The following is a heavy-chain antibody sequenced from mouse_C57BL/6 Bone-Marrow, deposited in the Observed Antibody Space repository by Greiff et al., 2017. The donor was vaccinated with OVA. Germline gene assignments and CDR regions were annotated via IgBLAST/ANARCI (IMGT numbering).Heavy chain of an antibody. V-gene: IGHV5-15*01. D-gene: IGHD1-1*01. CDR2: ISNLAYSI. CDR3: ARDYYGRGYAMDY. CDR1: GFTFSDYG. J-gene: IGHJ4*01. Sequence: EVHLVESGGGLVQPGGSLKLSCAASGFTFSDYGMAWVRQAPRKGPEWVAFISNLAYSIYYADTVTGRFTISRENAKNTLYLEMSSLRSEDTAMYYCARDYYGRGYAMDYWGQGTSVTVSS.